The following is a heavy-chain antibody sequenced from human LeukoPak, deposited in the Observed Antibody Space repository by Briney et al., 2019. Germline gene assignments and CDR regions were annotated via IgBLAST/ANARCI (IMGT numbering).Heavy chain of an antibody. CDR1: GGSISSGGYY. J-gene: IGHJ4*02. D-gene: IGHD6-13*01. CDR3: ASDRDSSTWFSYFDY. CDR2: VYHSGYT. Sequence: PSETLSLTCTVSGGSISSGGYYWSWIRQPPGKGLEWIGYVYHSGYTYYSTSLKSRVTISVDRSRNQFSLKLRSVTAADTAVYFCASDRDSSTWFSYFDYWGQGTLVTVSS. V-gene: IGHV4-30-2*01.